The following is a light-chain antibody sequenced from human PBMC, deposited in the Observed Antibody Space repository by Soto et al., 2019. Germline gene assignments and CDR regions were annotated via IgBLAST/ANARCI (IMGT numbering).Light chain of an antibody. CDR1: SSDVGGYNY. CDR3: SSYAGSNSWV. CDR2: EVS. V-gene: IGLV2-8*01. J-gene: IGLJ3*02. Sequence: QSALTKPPSASGSPGQSVTISCTGTSSDVGGYNYVSWYQQHPGKAPKLMIYEVSKRPSGVPDRFSGSKSGNTASLTVSGLQAEYEADYYCSSYAGSNSWVFGGGTKLTVL.